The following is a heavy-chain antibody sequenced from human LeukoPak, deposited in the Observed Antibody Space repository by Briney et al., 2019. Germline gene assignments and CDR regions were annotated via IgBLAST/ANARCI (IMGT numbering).Heavy chain of an antibody. Sequence: GGSLRLSCAASGFTFSSYPLNWARQAPGKGLQWVSSIGTSNNYIYYTDSVKGRFTISRDNAKNSLYLQMNSLRAEDTAVYYCASLSWPLDYWGQGTLVTVSS. CDR2: IGTSNNYI. D-gene: IGHD2/OR15-2a*01. CDR3: ASLSWPLDY. CDR1: GFTFSSYP. J-gene: IGHJ4*02. V-gene: IGHV3-21*01.